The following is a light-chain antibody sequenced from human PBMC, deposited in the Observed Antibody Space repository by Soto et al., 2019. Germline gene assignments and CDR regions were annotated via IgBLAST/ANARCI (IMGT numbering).Light chain of an antibody. CDR2: DVF. Sequence: QSALTQPPSASGSPGQSVTISCSGTSSDFGAYNYVSWYQQHPGKAPKLMIYDVFKRPSGVPDRFSGSKSGNTASLTVSGLQAEDEADYYCTSYAGSNNVCVFGTGTKAPS. V-gene: IGLV2-8*01. J-gene: IGLJ1*01. CDR3: TSYAGSNNVCV. CDR1: SSDFGAYNY.